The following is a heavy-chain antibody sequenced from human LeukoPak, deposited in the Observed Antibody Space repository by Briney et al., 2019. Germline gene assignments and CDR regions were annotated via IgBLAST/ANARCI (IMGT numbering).Heavy chain of an antibody. CDR2: ICWNSGNI. Sequence: GGSLRLSCSPSGFPFAVYPKHWVRQTPGKGLEWVSDICWNSGNIHYADYVTGRFTISRDNAKISLYLQMNSLRAEDTAIYYCAFVPRAYYYYMDVWGKGTTVTVSS. CDR1: GFPFAVYP. CDR3: AFVPRAYYYYMDV. V-gene: IGHV3-9*01. J-gene: IGHJ6*03. D-gene: IGHD6-6*01.